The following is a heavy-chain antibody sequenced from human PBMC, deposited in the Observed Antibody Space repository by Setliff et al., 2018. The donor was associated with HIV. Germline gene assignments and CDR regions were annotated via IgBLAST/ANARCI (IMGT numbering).Heavy chain of an antibody. D-gene: IGHD4-17*01. Sequence: SETLSLTCAVSGFSISSRYYWGWIRQSPGKGLERIGNIYHTGSSYYNPSINDRATISLDTSKNQFSLKLNSVTAADTAVYYCARAPGPYGDYNWFDPWGQGALVTVSS. J-gene: IGHJ5*02. CDR2: IYHTGSS. V-gene: IGHV4-38-2*01. CDR3: ARAPGPYGDYNWFDP. CDR1: GFSISSRYY.